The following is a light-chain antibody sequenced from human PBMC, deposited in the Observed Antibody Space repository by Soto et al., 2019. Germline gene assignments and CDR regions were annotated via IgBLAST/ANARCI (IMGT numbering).Light chain of an antibody. V-gene: IGKV3-20*01. CDR2: GAS. Sequence: EIGWRKIPWTRSLSPGERATLSCRASQSVSNNYLALYHQKPGQAPRLLIYGASNRATGIPDRFSGSGSGTDFTLTSSRLEPEYFAVYYCQQYGSSGTFGQGTKVDIK. J-gene: IGKJ1*01. CDR1: QSVSNNY. CDR3: QQYGSSGT.